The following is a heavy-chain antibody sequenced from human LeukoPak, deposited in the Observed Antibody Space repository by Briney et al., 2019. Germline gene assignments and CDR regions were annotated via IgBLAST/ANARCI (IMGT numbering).Heavy chain of an antibody. Sequence: GASVKVPCKASGYTFTGYYMHWVRLAPGQGLEWMAWMNPNTGNTGFAQKFQGRVTVSRNTDISTAYMELNSLRSEDTAVYYCARDRITGTTARNPGYWGQGTLVTVSS. CDR3: ARDRITGTTARNPGY. J-gene: IGHJ4*02. V-gene: IGHV1-8*03. CDR1: GYTFTGYY. D-gene: IGHD1-20*01. CDR2: MNPNTGNT.